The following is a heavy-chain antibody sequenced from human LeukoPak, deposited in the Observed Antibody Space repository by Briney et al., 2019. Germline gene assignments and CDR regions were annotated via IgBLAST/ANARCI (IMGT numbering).Heavy chain of an antibody. CDR2: IYTSGST. CDR1: GGSISSYY. CDR3: ARDLGQVGATTPYYYYYMDV. J-gene: IGHJ6*03. V-gene: IGHV4-4*07. D-gene: IGHD1-26*01. Sequence: SETLSLTCTVSGGSISSYYWSWIRQPAGKGLEWIGRIYTSGSTNYNPSLKSRVTMSVDTSKNQFSLKLSSVTAADTAVYYCARDLGQVGATTPYYYYYMDVWGKGTTVTVSS.